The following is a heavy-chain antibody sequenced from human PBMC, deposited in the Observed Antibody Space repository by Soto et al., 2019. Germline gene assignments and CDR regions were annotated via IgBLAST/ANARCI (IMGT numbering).Heavy chain of an antibody. CDR1: GFPVSTNY. J-gene: IGHJ4*02. Sequence: EVQLVESGGGLIQPGGPRRLSCAASGFPVSTNYMNWFRQAPGKGLEWVSLFYSGGDTYYADSVKGRFTISRDNSKNTLYLQMNSLRAEDTAVYYCARRSGSYFDWGQGTLVTVSS. V-gene: IGHV3-53*01. CDR3: ARRSGSYFD. CDR2: FYSGGDT. D-gene: IGHD1-26*01.